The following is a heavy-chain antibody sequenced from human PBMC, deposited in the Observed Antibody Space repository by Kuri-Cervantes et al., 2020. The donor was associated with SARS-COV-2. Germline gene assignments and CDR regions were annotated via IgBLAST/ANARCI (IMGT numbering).Heavy chain of an antibody. J-gene: IGHJ4*02. D-gene: IGHD3-3*01. CDR3: ARRVTIFGVVIIQSYYFDY. CDR2: IKQDGSGK. CDR1: GFTFSSYW. Sequence: GESLKISCAASGFTFSSYWMSWVRQAPGKGLEWVANIKQDGSGKYYVDSVKGRFTISRDNAKNSLYLQIDSLRAEDTAVYYCARRVTIFGVVIIQSYYFDYWGQGTLVTVSS. V-gene: IGHV3-7*01.